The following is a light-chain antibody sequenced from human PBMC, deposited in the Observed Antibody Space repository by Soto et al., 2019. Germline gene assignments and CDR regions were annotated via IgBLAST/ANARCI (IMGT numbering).Light chain of an antibody. Sequence: QSALTQPASVSGSPGQSINISCTGTTSDIGSYDYVSWYQQHPGKAPKLMIFQVTHRPPGISTRFSGSKSGSTASLTISGLQSEDEAEYYCSSYTSKTTPGVFGGGTQLTVL. V-gene: IGLV2-14*01. CDR2: QVT. CDR3: SSYTSKTTPGV. J-gene: IGLJ3*02. CDR1: TSDIGSYDY.